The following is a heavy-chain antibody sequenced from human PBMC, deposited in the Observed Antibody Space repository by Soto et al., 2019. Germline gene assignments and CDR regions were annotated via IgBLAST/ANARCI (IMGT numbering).Heavy chain of an antibody. D-gene: IGHD3-9*01. Sequence: EVRLVESGGDLVQRGGSLRLSFAASGFPFSSYWMHWVRHTPGKGLDWVARISGDGVTTYYADSVTGRFTVSRDNAKNTLSLQINGLRAEDTAVYYCAREYYGLLTGYYADYWGQGTLVSVSS. CDR1: GFPFSSYW. J-gene: IGHJ4*02. V-gene: IGHV3-74*01. CDR2: ISGDGVTT. CDR3: AREYYGLLTGYYADY.